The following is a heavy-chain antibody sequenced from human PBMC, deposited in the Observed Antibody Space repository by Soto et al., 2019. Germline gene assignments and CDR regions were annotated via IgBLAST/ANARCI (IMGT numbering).Heavy chain of an antibody. J-gene: IGHJ4*02. CDR3: ARKGNWYFGY. CDR1: GFTVSSNY. CDR2: IYSGGST. Sequence: GGSLRLSCAASGFTVSSNYMSWVRQAPGKGLEWVSVIYSGGSTYYADSVNGRFTISRDNSKNTLYLQMNSLRAEDTAVYYCARKGNWYFGYCGERPLVTGSS. D-gene: IGHD1-1*01. V-gene: IGHV3-66*01.